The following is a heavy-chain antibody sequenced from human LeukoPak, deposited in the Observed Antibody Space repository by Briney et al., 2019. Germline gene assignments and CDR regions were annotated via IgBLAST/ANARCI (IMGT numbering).Heavy chain of an antibody. V-gene: IGHV3-7*01. CDR2: INQDGSQK. CDR3: ARKRQQLDDY. CDR1: GFSFSNYW. J-gene: IGHJ4*02. Sequence: GGSLRLSCVVSGFSFSNYWMTWVRQAPGKGLEWVVNINQDGSQKYYVDSVKGRFTISRDNAKNSLYLQMNSLRAEDTAVYYCARKRQQLDDYWGQGTLVTVSS. D-gene: IGHD6-13*01.